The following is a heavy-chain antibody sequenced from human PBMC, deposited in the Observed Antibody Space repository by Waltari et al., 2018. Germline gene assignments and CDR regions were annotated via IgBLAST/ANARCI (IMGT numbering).Heavy chain of an antibody. J-gene: IGHJ4*02. CDR3: ARVVGALGLYGSGSYYIGYFDY. CDR1: VGSISSGGYY. V-gene: IGHV4-31*03. Sequence: QVQLQESGPGLVKPSQTLSLTCTVSVGSISSGGYYWSWIRQPPGKGLAWFGYIYYSGRTYYNPSLKSRVTISVNTSKNQFALKLSSVTAAGTAVYYWARVVGALGLYGSGSYYIGYFDYWGQGTLVTVSS. CDR2: IYYSGRT. D-gene: IGHD3-10*01.